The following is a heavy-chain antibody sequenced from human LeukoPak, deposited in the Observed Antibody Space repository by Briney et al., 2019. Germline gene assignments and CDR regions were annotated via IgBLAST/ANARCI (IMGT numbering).Heavy chain of an antibody. CDR2: IYTSGST. Sequence: PSETLSLTCTVSGGSISSYYWSWIRQPAGKGLEWIGRIYTSGSTNYNPSLKSRVTISVDTSKNQFSLKLSSVTAADTAVYYCARGGYCSSTSCYDYWGQGTLVTVSS. D-gene: IGHD2-2*01. CDR1: GGSISSYY. V-gene: IGHV4-4*07. CDR3: ARGGYCSSTSCYDY. J-gene: IGHJ4*02.